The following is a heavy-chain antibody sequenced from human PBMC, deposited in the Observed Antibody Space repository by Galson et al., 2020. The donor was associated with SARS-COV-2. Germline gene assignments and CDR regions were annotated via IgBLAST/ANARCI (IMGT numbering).Heavy chain of an antibody. CDR1: GLTFNIYS. CDR3: ARDASWAMFGLDV. V-gene: IGHV3-21*01. Sequence: GGSLRLSCVVSGLTFNIYSMNWVRQAPGKGLEWVSAISSSSNYIYYADSMKGRFTISRDNAKNSLYLQMNSLRAEDTAVYYCARDASWAMFGLDVWGQGTTVTVSS. D-gene: IGHD1-26*01. CDR2: ISSSSNYI. J-gene: IGHJ6*02.